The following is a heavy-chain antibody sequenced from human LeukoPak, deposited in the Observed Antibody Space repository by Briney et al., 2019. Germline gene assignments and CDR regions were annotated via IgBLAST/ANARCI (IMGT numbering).Heavy chain of an antibody. Sequence: PGRSLRLSCAASGFTFDDYAMHWVRQAPGKGLEWVSGISWNSGSIGYADSVKGRFTISRDNSKNTLYLQMNSLRAEDTAVYYCAKLWGLGYCSSTSCYPWGQGTLVTVSS. D-gene: IGHD2-2*01. J-gene: IGHJ5*02. CDR2: ISWNSGSI. V-gene: IGHV3-9*01. CDR1: GFTFDDYA. CDR3: AKLWGLGYCSSTSCYP.